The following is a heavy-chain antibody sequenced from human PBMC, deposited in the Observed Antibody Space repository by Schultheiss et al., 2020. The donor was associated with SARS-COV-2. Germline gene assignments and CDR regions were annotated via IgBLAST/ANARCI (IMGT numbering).Heavy chain of an antibody. CDR1: GYSFTSYW. V-gene: IGHV5-51*01. Sequence: GGSLRLSCKGSGYSFTSYWIGWVRQMPGKGLEWMGIIYPGDSDTRYSPSFQGQVTIAADKSISTAYLQWSSLKASDTAMYYCARLYTMVRGVTVGRYYYYGMDVWGQGTTVTVSS. J-gene: IGHJ6*02. CDR2: IYPGDSDT. CDR3: ARLYTMVRGVTVGRYYYYGMDV. D-gene: IGHD3-10*01.